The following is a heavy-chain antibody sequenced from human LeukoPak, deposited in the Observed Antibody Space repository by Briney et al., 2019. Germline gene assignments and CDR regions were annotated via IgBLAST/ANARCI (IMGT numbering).Heavy chain of an antibody. D-gene: IGHD3-10*01. V-gene: IGHV3-23*01. CDR1: GFTFSSYA. CDR3: AKCGRFGELLYHYYYYYYIDV. CDR2: ISGSGGST. J-gene: IGHJ6*03. Sequence: GGSLRLSCAASGFTFSSYAMSWVRQAPGKGLEWVSAISGSGGSTYYADSVKGRFTISRDNSKNTLYLQMNSLRAEDTAVYYCAKCGRFGELLYHYYYYYYIDVWGKGTTVTVYS.